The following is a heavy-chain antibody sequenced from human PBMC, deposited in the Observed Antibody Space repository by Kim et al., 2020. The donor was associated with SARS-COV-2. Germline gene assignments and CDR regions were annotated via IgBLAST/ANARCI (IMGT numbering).Heavy chain of an antibody. D-gene: IGHD1-26*01. Sequence: YADLVKGRFAISRDNAKNTLYLQMNSLRAEDTAVYYCARGDPGAATYLDSWGQGTLVTVSS. J-gene: IGHJ4*02. V-gene: IGHV3-74*01. CDR3: ARGDPGAATYLDS.